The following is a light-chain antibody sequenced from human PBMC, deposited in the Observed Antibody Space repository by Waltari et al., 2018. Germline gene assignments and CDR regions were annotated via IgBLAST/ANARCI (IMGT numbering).Light chain of an antibody. CDR3: QQYENTLFT. CDR2: DAS. J-gene: IGKJ4*01. CDR1: QDIGNF. V-gene: IGKV1-33*01. Sequence: DIQMTQSPSSLSASVGDRVTITCQASQDIGNFLNWYQKKPGKAPKLLIYDASSFETGVPSRFSGSGSGTDFTFTIISLQPEDIATYYCQQYENTLFTFGGGTKVEIK.